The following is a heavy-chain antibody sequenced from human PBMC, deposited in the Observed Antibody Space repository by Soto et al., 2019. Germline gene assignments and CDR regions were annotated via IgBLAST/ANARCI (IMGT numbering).Heavy chain of an antibody. D-gene: IGHD3-10*01. Sequence: QVQLQQWGAGLLHPSETLSLRCAVHGGSFSGYYWSWLRQPPGKGLGWFGEITQSGSPTYNPSLGNRVTISIDTSENQFSLRLTSVPAADTSVYYCARGRITMIRGGYFDFWGQGTLVNVSS. CDR2: ITQSGSP. CDR1: GGSFSGYY. CDR3: ARGRITMIRGGYFDF. V-gene: IGHV4-34*02. J-gene: IGHJ4*02.